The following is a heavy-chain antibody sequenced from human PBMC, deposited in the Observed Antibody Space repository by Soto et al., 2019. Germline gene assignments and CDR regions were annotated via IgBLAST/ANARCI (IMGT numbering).Heavy chain of an antibody. J-gene: IGHJ3*02. CDR1: GFTFSSYA. CDR2: ISGSGGST. CDR3: AKVDIAARLTVDAFDI. D-gene: IGHD6-6*01. V-gene: IGHV3-23*01. Sequence: EVQLLESGGGLVQPGGSLRLSCAASGFTFSSYAMSWVRQAPGKGLEWVSAISGSGGSTYYADSVKGRFTISRDNSKNTLYLQMNSLRAEDTAVYYCAKVDIAARLTVDAFDIWGQGTMVTVSS.